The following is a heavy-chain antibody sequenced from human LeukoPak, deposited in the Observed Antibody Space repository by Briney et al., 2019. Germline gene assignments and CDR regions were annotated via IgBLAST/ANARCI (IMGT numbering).Heavy chain of an antibody. J-gene: IGHJ5*02. CDR2: IYYGGST. D-gene: IGHD6-19*01. Sequence: SETLSLTCTVSGGSISSGGYFWSWIRQHPGKGLEWVGYIYYGGSTYYNPSLKSRLTISVDTSENQFSLRLTSVTAADTAVYYCARGTYSSGWSLGFDPWGQGTLVTVSS. V-gene: IGHV4-31*03. CDR3: ARGTYSSGWSLGFDP. CDR1: GGSISSGGYF.